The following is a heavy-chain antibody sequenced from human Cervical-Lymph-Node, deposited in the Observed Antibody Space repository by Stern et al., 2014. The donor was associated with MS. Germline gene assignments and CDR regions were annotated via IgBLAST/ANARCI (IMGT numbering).Heavy chain of an antibody. D-gene: IGHD2-8*01. Sequence: VQLVESGGAVVQPGRSLRLSWAASGFTFSSYGMHWVRQAPGKGLEWVAVLSYDGNHKYYAASVKGRFTISRDNSKNTLHLQMNSVTPDDTAIYYCARDYEDTSMLFDHWGQGTLVTVSS. CDR3: ARDYEDTSMLFDH. V-gene: IGHV3-30*03. CDR2: LSYDGNHK. CDR1: GFTFSSYG. J-gene: IGHJ4*02.